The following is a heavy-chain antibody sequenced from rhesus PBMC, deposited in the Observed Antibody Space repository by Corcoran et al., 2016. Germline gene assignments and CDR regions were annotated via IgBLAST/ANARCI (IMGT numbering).Heavy chain of an antibody. CDR3: ARLIVGS. Sequence: QVQLQQWGEGLVKPSETLSLTCAVYGGSISGYYYWSWIRPPPGKGLEWIGRIYGRGESTEYNPSLKSRVTISIDTSKNQFSLKLSSVTAADTAVYYCARLIVGSWGQGVLVTVSS. J-gene: IGHJ4*01. CDR2: IYGRGEST. CDR1: GGSISGYYY. D-gene: IGHD2-15*01. V-gene: IGHV4-73*01.